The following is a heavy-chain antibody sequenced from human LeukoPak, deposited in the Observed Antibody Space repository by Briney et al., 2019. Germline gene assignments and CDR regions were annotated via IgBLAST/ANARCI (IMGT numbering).Heavy chain of an antibody. V-gene: IGHV3-23*01. J-gene: IGHJ4*02. CDR1: GFTFSRYA. CDR3: ANHYRTAVELLDY. CDR2: ISGSGGST. Sequence: GGSLRLSCVDSGFTFSRYAMSWVRQAPGKGLEWVSVISGSGGSTYYADSVKGRFTISRDNSKNTLYLQMNSLRAEDTAVYYCANHYRTAVELLDYWGQGTLVTVSS. D-gene: IGHD1-7*01.